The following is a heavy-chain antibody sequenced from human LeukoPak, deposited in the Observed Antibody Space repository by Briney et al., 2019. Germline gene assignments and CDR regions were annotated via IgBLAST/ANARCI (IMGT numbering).Heavy chain of an antibody. J-gene: IGHJ6*03. CDR2: ISAHNGNT. V-gene: IGHV1-18*01. CDR3: ARDKGTVATYYYYYMDV. CDR1: GYTFNSYG. D-gene: IGHD6-19*01. Sequence: ASVKVSCKASGYTFNSYGISWVRQVPGQGLEWMGWISAHNGNTNYEEKVQGRVTITTDTSTSTAYMELRSLRSDDTAVYYCARDKGTVATYYYYYMDVWGKGTTVTVSS.